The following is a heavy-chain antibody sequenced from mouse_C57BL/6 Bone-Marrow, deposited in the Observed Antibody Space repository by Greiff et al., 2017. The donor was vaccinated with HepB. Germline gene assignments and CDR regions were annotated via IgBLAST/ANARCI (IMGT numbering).Heavy chain of an antibody. CDR3: ARGGYYYYCSSDSFAY. CDR2: INPNYGTT. V-gene: IGHV1-39*01. CDR1: GYSFTDYN. Sequence: EVKLVESGPELVKPGASVKISCKASGYSFTDYNMNWVKQSNGKSLEWIGVINPNYGTTSYNQKVKGKATLTVDQSSSTAYMQLNSLTSEDSAVDYCARGGYYYYCSSDSFAYGGQGTLVTVSA. D-gene: IGHD1-1*01. J-gene: IGHJ3*01.